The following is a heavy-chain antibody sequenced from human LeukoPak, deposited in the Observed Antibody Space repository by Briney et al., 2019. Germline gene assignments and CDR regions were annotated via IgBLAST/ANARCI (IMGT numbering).Heavy chain of an antibody. CDR2: IYYSGST. D-gene: IGHD3-22*01. CDR1: GGSISSSSYY. CDR3: ARQEYYDSSGYSDY. V-gene: IGHV4-39*01. Sequence: KTSETLSLTCTVSGGSISSSSYYWGWIRQPPGKGLEWIGSIYYSGSTYYNPSLKSRVTISVDTSKNQFSLKLSSVTAADTAVYYCARQEYYDSSGYSDYWGQGTLVTVSS. J-gene: IGHJ4*02.